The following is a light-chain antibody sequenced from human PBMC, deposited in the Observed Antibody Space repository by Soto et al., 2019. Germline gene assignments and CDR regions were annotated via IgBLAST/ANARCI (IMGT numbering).Light chain of an antibody. CDR1: QDITTN. CDR2: AAS. Sequence: NIQMTQSPSAMSASVGDRVTITCRARQDITTNLAWFQQKPGKGPKLLIHAASSLKSGVPSRFGGSGSGTAFTLTISSLQPEDFAAYSGLQHNTYPFGGGTPVAIK. J-gene: IGKJ4*01. CDR3: LQHNTYP. V-gene: IGKV1D-17*01.